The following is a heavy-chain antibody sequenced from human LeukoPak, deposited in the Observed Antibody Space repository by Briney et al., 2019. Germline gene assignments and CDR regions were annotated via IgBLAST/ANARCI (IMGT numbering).Heavy chain of an antibody. V-gene: IGHV1-69*13. CDR1: GYSFASNY. J-gene: IGHJ3*02. CDR2: IIPIFGTA. Sequence: SVKVSCKVSGYSFASNYIHWVRQAPGQGLEWMGGIIPIFGTANYAQKFQGRVTITADESTSTAYMELSSLRSEDTAVYYCARGTYYYDSSGYLTLDAFDIWAKGQWSPSLQ. CDR3: ARGTYYYDSSGYLTLDAFDI. D-gene: IGHD3-22*01.